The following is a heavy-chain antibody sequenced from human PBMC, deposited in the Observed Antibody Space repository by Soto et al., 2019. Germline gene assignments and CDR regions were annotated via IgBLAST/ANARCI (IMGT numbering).Heavy chain of an antibody. D-gene: IGHD6-6*01. CDR1: GGSFSSYA. J-gene: IGHJ5*02. CDR2: IIPIFGTA. CDR3: ARDSELAPLLWFDP. Sequence: SVKGSCKAAGGSFSSYAVSWVRQAPGQGLEWMGGIIPIFGTANYAQKFQGRVTITADESTSTAYMELSSLRSEDTAVYYCARDSELAPLLWFDPWGQGTLVTVSS. V-gene: IGHV1-69*13.